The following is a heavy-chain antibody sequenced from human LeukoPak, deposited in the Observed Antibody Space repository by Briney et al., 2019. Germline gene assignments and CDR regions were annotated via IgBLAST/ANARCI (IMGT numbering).Heavy chain of an antibody. J-gene: IGHJ4*02. Sequence: GGSLRLSCAASGFTFSSYAMHWVRQAPGKGLEWVAVISYDGSNKYYADSVKGRFTISRDNAKNSLYLQMNSLRAEDTAVYYCARVFSSSWERPYFDYWGQGTLVTVSS. CDR1: GFTFSSYA. CDR2: ISYDGSNK. CDR3: ARVFSSSWERPYFDY. D-gene: IGHD6-13*01. V-gene: IGHV3-30-3*01.